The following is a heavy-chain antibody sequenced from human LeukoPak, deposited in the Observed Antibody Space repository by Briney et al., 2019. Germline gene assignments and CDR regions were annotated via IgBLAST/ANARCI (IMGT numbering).Heavy chain of an antibody. Sequence: GSSVKVSCKASGGTFSSYAISWVRQAPGQGLEWMGRIIPILGIANYAQKFQGRVTITADKSTSTAYMELSSLRSEDTAVYYCARFAYYYDSSGYQATNWYFDPWGQGTLVTVSS. D-gene: IGHD3-22*01. V-gene: IGHV1-69*04. CDR1: GGTFSSYA. CDR3: ARFAYYYDSSGYQATNWYFDP. J-gene: IGHJ5*02. CDR2: IIPILGIA.